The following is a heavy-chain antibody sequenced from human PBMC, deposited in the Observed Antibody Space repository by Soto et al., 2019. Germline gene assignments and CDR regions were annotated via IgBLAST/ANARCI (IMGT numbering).Heavy chain of an antibody. Sequence: PSETLSLTCTVSGASISGYYWSWMREYAGKGLEWIGRIYATGTTDYNPSLKSRVMMSVDTSKKQFSLKLRSVTAADTAVYYCVRDGTKTLRDCFDPWGQGISVTVSS. D-gene: IGHD1-1*01. V-gene: IGHV4-4*07. CDR1: GASISGYY. J-gene: IGHJ5*02. CDR2: IYATGTT. CDR3: VRDGTKTLRDCFDP.